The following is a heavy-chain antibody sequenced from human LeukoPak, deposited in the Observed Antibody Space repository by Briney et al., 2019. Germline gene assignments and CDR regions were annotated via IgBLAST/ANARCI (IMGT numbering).Heavy chain of an antibody. Sequence: ETGVSLRLSCAASGFTFSSYAMNWVRQAPGKGLEWVSAISGSGGTYYADSVKGRFTISRDNSKNTLYLQMNNLRAEDTAIYYCAKKGLASAGRPPYFGYWGQGALVTVPS. CDR2: ISGSGGT. CDR1: GFTFSSYA. CDR3: AKKGLASAGRPPYFGY. D-gene: IGHD6-13*01. J-gene: IGHJ4*02. V-gene: IGHV3-23*01.